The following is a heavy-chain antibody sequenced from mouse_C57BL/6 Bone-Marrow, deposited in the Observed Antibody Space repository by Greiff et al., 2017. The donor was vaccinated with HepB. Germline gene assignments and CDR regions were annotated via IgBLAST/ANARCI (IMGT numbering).Heavy chain of an antibody. Sequence: QVQLQQPGAELVRPGTSAKLSCKASGYTFTSYWMHWVKQRPGQGLEWIGVIDPSDSYTNYNQKFKGKATLTVDTSSSTAYMQLSSLTSEDSAVYYCAREDYAPYYFDYWGQGTTLTVSS. CDR2: IDPSDSYT. CDR3: AREDYAPYYFDY. CDR1: GYTFTSYW. J-gene: IGHJ2*01. D-gene: IGHD2-4*01. V-gene: IGHV1-59*01.